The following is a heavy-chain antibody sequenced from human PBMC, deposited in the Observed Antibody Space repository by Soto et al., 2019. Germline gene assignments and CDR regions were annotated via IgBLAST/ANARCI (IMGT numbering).Heavy chain of an antibody. D-gene: IGHD2-15*01. CDR1: GGSISSGDYY. CDR2: IYYSGST. CDR3: AIAFRLVHCSGGRCYPGETWFDP. V-gene: IGHV4-30-4*01. Sequence: SEALSLTCTVSGGSISSGDYYWSWIRQPPGKGLEWIGYIYYSGSTYYNPSLKSRVTISVDTSKNQFSLKLSSVTAADTAVYYCAIAFRLVHCSGGRCYPGETWFDPWGQGTLVTV. J-gene: IGHJ5*02.